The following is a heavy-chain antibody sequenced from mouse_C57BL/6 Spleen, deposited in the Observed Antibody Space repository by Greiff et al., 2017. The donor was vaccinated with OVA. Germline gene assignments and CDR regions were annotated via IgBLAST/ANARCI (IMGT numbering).Heavy chain of an antibody. V-gene: IGHV5-6*01. CDR2: ISSGGSYT. CDR1: GFTFSSSG. J-gene: IGHJ2*01. Sequence: EVMLVESGGDLVKPGGSLKLSCAASGFTFSSSGMSWVRQTPDKRLEWVATISSGGSYTYYPDSVKGRFTISRDNAKNTLYLQMSSLKSEDTAMYYCASSFDYWGQGTTLTVSS. CDR3: ASSFDY.